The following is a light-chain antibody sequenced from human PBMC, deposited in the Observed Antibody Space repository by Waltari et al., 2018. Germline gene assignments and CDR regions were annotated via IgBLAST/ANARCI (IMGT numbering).Light chain of an antibody. J-gene: IGKJ2*01. CDR3: QQYNSWPPDT. Sequence: EIVMTQSPATLSVSPGERATLSCRASQSISNNLAWYQQKPGQAPRLLIYGESTRATGVPARGTGSGSGTEFTLTISSLQSEDSAVYFCQQYNSWPPDTFGQGTKLEIK. CDR1: QSISNN. CDR2: GES. V-gene: IGKV3-15*01.